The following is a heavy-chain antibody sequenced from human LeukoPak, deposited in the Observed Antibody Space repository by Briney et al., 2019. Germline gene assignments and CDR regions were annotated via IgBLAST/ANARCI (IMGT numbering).Heavy chain of an antibody. J-gene: IGHJ4*02. CDR3: ARAGYNWEHDY. CDR1: GFTFSSFW. Sequence: GGSLRLSCAASGFTFSSFWMYWVRQAPGKGLVWVSRIDTDGSDTTYADSVKGRFTISRDNAKNTLWLQMNSLRAEDTAVYYCARAGYNWEHDYWGQGTLVTVSS. CDR2: IDTDGSDT. D-gene: IGHD5-24*01. V-gene: IGHV3-74*01.